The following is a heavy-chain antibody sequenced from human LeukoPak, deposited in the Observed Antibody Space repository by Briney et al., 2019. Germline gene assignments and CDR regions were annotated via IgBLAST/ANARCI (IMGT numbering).Heavy chain of an antibody. D-gene: IGHD3-9*01. CDR1: GFTFSSYG. CDR2: ISGSGGST. CDR3: AKDNPPIRYFDWLMS. V-gene: IGHV3-23*01. J-gene: IGHJ4*02. Sequence: PGGSLRLSCAASGFTFSSYGMSWVRQAPGKGLEWVSAISGSGGSTYYADSVKGRFTISRDNSKNTLYLQMNSLRAEDTAVYYCAKDNPPIRYFDWLMSWGQGTLVTVSS.